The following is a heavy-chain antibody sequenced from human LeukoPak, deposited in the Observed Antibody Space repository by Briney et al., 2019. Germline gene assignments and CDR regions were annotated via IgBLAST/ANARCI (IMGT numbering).Heavy chain of an antibody. V-gene: IGHV4-59*08. J-gene: IGHJ4*02. D-gene: IGHD4-23*01. CDR3: ARHGGYSGNPMPFDS. CDR2: IYYSGTT. Sequence: SETLSLTCTVSGGSISSYYWSWIRQPPGKVLEWIAYIYYSGTTNYNPSLKSRVSISLDTSKNQFSLKLTSLTAADTAVYYCARHGGYSGNPMPFDSWGQGTLVTVSS. CDR1: GGSISSYY.